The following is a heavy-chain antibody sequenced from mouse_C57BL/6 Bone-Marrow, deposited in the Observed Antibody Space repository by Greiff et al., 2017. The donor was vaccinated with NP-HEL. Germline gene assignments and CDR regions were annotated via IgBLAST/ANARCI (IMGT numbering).Heavy chain of an antibody. J-gene: IGHJ4*01. CDR1: GYSFTSYW. Sequence: QVQLKESGPQLVRPGASVKISCKASGYSFTSYWMHWVKQRPGQGLEWIGMIDPSDSETRLNQKFKDKATLTVDKSSSTAYMQLSSPTSEDSAVYYCARSGYDEYYAMDYWGQGTSVTVSS. CDR2: IDPSDSET. D-gene: IGHD2-2*01. V-gene: IGHV1S126*01. CDR3: ARSGYDEYYAMDY.